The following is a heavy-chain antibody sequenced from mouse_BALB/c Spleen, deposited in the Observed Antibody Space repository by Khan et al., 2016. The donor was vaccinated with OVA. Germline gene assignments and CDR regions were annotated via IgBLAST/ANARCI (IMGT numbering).Heavy chain of an antibody. D-gene: IGHD2-1*01. V-gene: IGHV1-77*01. Sequence: QVQLKQSGPELVKPGASVKMSCKASVYTFTDYVISWVKQRTGQGLEWIGEIYPGSGSIYYNEKFKGKATLTADTSSNTAYMQLSSLTSEDSAVFFCAKIFYGNSYAMDYWGQGTSVTVSS. CDR3: AKIFYGNSYAMDY. J-gene: IGHJ4*01. CDR2: IYPGSGSI. CDR1: VYTFTDYV.